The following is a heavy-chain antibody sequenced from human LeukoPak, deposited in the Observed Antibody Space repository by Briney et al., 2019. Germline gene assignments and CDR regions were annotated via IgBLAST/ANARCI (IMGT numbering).Heavy chain of an antibody. V-gene: IGHV3-30*18. D-gene: IGHD3-10*01. CDR2: ISYDGSNK. CDR1: GFTFSSYG. CDR3: AKSYYGSVNHCFDY. Sequence: GGSLRLSCAASGFTFSSYGMHWVRQAPGKGLEWVAVISYDGSNKYYADSVKGRFTISRDNSKNTLYLQMNSLRAEDTAVYYCAKSYYGSVNHCFDYWGQGTLVTVSS. J-gene: IGHJ4*02.